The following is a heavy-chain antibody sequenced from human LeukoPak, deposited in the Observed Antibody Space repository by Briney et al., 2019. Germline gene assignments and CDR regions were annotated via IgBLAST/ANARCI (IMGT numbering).Heavy chain of an antibody. Sequence: ASVKVSCKASGYTFTSYAMNWVRQAPGQGLEWMGRINTNTGNPTYAQGFTGRFVFSLDTSVSTAYLQISSLKAEDTAVYYCASLKYSSSSYTFDYWGQGTLVTVSS. V-gene: IGHV7-4-1*02. D-gene: IGHD6-6*01. CDR3: ASLKYSSSSYTFDY. CDR2: INTNTGNP. CDR1: GYTFTSYA. J-gene: IGHJ4*02.